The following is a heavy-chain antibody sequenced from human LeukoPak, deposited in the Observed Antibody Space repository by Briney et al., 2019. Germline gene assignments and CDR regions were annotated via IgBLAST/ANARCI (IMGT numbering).Heavy chain of an antibody. J-gene: IGHJ4*02. Sequence: GGPLRLSCAPSGFIFRNQWKSCVRRAPGKGLEWVANIKQGGSETYYVDSVRGRFTISGDNAEKSLYLQMNSLRVEDTAVYYCARDFWGAYRVDYFDYWGQGTLVTVSS. CDR3: ARDFWGAYRVDYFDY. CDR1: GFIFRNQW. D-gene: IGHD3-3*01. CDR2: IKQGGSET. V-gene: IGHV3-7*03.